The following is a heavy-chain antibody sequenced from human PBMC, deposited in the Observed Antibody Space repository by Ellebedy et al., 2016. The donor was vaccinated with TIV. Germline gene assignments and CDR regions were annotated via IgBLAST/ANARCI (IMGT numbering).Heavy chain of an antibody. CDR3: ARAPTYYYDSSGYYYGY. V-gene: IGHV3-21*01. D-gene: IGHD3-22*01. J-gene: IGHJ4*02. CDR2: ISSSGSYI. Sequence: PGGSLRLSCAASGFTFSSYSMNRVRQAPGKGLEWVSSISSSGSYIYYADSVKGRFTISRDNAKNSLYLQMNSLRAEDTAVYYCARAPTYYYDSSGYYYGYWGQGTLVTVSS. CDR1: GFTFSSYS.